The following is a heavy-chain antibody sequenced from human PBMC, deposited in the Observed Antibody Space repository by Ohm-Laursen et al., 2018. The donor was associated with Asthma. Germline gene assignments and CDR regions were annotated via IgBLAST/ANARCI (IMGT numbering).Heavy chain of an antibody. J-gene: IGHJ6*02. Sequence: SLRLSCAASGFTFSSYGMHWVRQAPGKGLEWVAVISSDGSNQYYGDSVKGRFTISRDNSKKMVYLQMNSLRAEDTAVYHCAKPEVPVYYYGMGVWGQGTTVTVSS. D-gene: IGHD2-2*01. CDR3: AKPEVPVYYYGMGV. CDR1: GFTFSSYG. V-gene: IGHV3-30*18. CDR2: ISSDGSNQ.